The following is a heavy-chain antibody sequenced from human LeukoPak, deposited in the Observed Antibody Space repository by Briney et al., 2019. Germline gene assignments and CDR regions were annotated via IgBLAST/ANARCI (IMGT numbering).Heavy chain of an antibody. CDR3: ARGGATRIFDY. J-gene: IGHJ4*02. Sequence: GGSLRLSCAASGFTVSSNYMGWVRQAPGKGLEWVSVIYSGGSTYYADSVKGRFTISRDNSKNTLYLQMNSLRAEDTAVYYCARGGATRIFDYWGQGTLVTVSS. V-gene: IGHV3-53*01. CDR1: GFTVSSNY. D-gene: IGHD1-26*01. CDR2: IYSGGST.